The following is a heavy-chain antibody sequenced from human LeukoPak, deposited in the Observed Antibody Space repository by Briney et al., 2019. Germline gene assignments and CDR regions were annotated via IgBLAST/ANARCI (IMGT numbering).Heavy chain of an antibody. Sequence: GESLKISCRCSGYSFINYCIGWVRQMPGKGLEWVGVTYPGGSDTSYNPSFKGQVIFSADKSTTTVYLQWSRLQASDTAIYYCARQYSSGWFRHFDYWGQGTLITVSS. D-gene: IGHD3-22*01. V-gene: IGHV5-51*01. J-gene: IGHJ4*02. CDR1: GYSFINYC. CDR2: TYPGGSDT. CDR3: ARQYSSGWFRHFDY.